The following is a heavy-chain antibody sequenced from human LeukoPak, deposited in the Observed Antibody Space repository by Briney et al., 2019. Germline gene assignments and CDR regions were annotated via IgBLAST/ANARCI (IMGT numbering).Heavy chain of an antibody. CDR3: AKTGFQWGYYFYYMDV. CDR1: GFTFSSYG. J-gene: IGHJ6*03. D-gene: IGHD1-14*01. V-gene: IGHV3-30*02. Sequence: PGGSLRLSCAASGFTFSSYGMHWVRQAPGKGLEWVAFIRHDGSNIYYADSVKGRFTISRDNSKNTVYLQMNSLIPEDTAVYYCAKTGFQWGYYFYYMDVWGKGTTVTVSS. CDR2: IRHDGSNI.